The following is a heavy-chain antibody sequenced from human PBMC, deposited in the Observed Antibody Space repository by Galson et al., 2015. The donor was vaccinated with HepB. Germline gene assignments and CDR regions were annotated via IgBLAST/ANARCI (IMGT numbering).Heavy chain of an antibody. D-gene: IGHD3-3*01. CDR1: GFTFSTYW. CDR2: IKQDGSEK. V-gene: IGHV3-7*01. CDR3: ARYDFWTGSYQDY. Sequence: SLRLSCAASGFTFSTYWMSWVRQAPGKGLEWVAKIKQDGSEKSFVDSVKGRFTISRDNAKNSLYLHMSSLRAEDTGVYYCARYDFWTGSYQDYWGQGTLVTISS. J-gene: IGHJ4*02.